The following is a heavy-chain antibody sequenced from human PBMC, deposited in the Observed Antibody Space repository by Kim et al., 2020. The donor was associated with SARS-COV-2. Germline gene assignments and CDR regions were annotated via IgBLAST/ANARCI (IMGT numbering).Heavy chain of an antibody. Sequence: GGSLRLSCTASGFTFGDYAMSWFRQAPGKGLEWVGFIRSKAYGGTTEYAASVKGRFTISRDDSKSIAYLQMNSLKTEDTAVYYCTRDYSDYYDSSGYYHYWGQGTLVTVSS. CDR1: GFTFGDYA. V-gene: IGHV3-49*03. D-gene: IGHD3-22*01. CDR3: TRDYSDYYDSSGYYHY. J-gene: IGHJ4*02. CDR2: IRSKAYGGTT.